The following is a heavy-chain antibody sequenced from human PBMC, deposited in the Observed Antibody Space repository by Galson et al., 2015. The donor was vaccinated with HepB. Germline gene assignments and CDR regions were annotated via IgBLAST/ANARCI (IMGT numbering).Heavy chain of an antibody. CDR2: IDPSDSYT. Sequence: QSGAEVKKPGESLRISCKGSGYSFTSYWISWVRQMPGKGLEWMGRIDPSDSYTNYSPSFQGHVTISADKSISTAYLQWSSLKASDTAMYYCARHGGLYLVQLEPDYYYGMDVWGQGTTVTVSS. CDR1: GYSFTSYW. J-gene: IGHJ6*02. D-gene: IGHD1-1*01. CDR3: ARHGGLYLVQLEPDYYYGMDV. V-gene: IGHV5-10-1*01.